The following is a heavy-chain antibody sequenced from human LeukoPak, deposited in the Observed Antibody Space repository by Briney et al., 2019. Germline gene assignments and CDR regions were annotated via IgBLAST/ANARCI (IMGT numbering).Heavy chain of an antibody. D-gene: IGHD2-21*01. J-gene: IGHJ3*02. CDR2: IWYDGSNK. Sequence: GGSLRLSCAASGFTFSSYGMHWVRQAPGKGLEWVAVIWYDGSNKYYADSVKGRFTISRDNSKNTLYLQMNSLRAEDTAVYYCARDVAPPGGASDAFDIWGQGTMVTVSS. CDR1: GFTFSSYG. V-gene: IGHV3-33*08. CDR3: ARDVAPPGGASDAFDI.